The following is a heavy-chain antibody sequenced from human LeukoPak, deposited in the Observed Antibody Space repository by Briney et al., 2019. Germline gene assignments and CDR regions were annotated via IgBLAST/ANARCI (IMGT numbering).Heavy chain of an antibody. CDR2: IIPIFGTA. Sequence: SVKVSCKASGGTFSSYATSWVRQAPGQGLEWMGGIIPIFGTANYAQKFQGRVTITTDESTSTAYMELSSLRSEDTAVYYCARVRGYCSSTSCPYYYYYYMDVWGKGTTVTVSS. J-gene: IGHJ6*03. V-gene: IGHV1-69*05. D-gene: IGHD2-2*01. CDR3: ARVRGYCSSTSCPYYYYYYMDV. CDR1: GGTFSSYA.